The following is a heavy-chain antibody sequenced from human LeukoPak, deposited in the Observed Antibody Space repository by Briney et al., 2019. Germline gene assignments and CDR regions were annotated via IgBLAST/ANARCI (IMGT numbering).Heavy chain of an antibody. D-gene: IGHD2-8*02. Sequence: SETLSLTCTVSGDSISSYYWSWIRHPPGKGLEWIGYMFYSGNTNYNPSLKSRVTISGDTSKNQFSLKLNSVTAADTAVYYCARVPLGGLLAARYFDLWGRGTLVTVSS. CDR2: MFYSGNT. CDR1: GDSISSYY. J-gene: IGHJ2*01. V-gene: IGHV4-59*01. CDR3: ARVPLGGLLAARYFDL.